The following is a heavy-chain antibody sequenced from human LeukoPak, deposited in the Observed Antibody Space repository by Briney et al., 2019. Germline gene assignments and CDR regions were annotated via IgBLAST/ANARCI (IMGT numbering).Heavy chain of an antibody. D-gene: IGHD3-22*01. Sequence: GGSLRLSCAASGFTFSSYAMSWVRQAPGKGLEWVSVINGSGGSTYYVDSVKGRFTISRDNSKNTLSLQMNSLRAEDTAVYYCAKGDSGYYYVSSGYLNWFDPWGQGTLVTVSS. CDR1: GFTFSSYA. CDR2: INGSGGST. J-gene: IGHJ5*02. V-gene: IGHV3-23*01. CDR3: AKGDSGYYYVSSGYLNWFDP.